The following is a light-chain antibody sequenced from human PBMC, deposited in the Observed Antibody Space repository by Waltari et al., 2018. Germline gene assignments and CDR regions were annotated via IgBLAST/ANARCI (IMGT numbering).Light chain of an antibody. CDR2: YDS. Sequence: SYVLTQPPSVSVAPGETASITCGGDNVGSYSVHWYQQKPGQAPVLVIFYDSDRPSGIPARFSGSNSGNTATLTITSVEAGDEARYYCQVWHADIDPGVFGTRTEVTVL. J-gene: IGLJ1*01. V-gene: IGLV3-21*04. CDR1: NVGSYS. CDR3: QVWHADIDPGV.